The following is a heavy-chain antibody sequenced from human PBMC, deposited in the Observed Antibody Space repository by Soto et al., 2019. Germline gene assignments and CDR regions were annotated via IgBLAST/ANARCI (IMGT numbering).Heavy chain of an antibody. CDR3: ARGIHLGYCTNGVCYTNDYYYYYGMDV. J-gene: IGHJ6*02. CDR1: GGSISSYY. CDR2: IYYSGST. Sequence: SETLSLTCTVSGGSISSYYWSWIRQPPGKGLEWIGYIYYSGSTNYNPSLKSRVTISVDTSKNQFSLKLSSVTAADTAVYYCARGIHLGYCTNGVCYTNDYYYYYGMDVWGQGTTVTVSS. V-gene: IGHV4-59*01. D-gene: IGHD2-8*01.